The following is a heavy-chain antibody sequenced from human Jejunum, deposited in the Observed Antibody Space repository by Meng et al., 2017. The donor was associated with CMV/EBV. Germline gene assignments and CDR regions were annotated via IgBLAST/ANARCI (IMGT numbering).Heavy chain of an antibody. Sequence: LVGSGGRLIQPAGSLVLSCAASGFTVSSNYMSWVRQAPGKGLEWVSHIYAGGTTYYADSVKGRFTISRDNSKNTVSLQMNSLRADDTAVYYCARTVGYNYGLGSWGQGTLVTVSS. CDR2: IYAGGTT. J-gene: IGHJ5*02. CDR1: GFTVSSNY. CDR3: ARTVGYNYGLGS. V-gene: IGHV3-53*01. D-gene: IGHD5-18*01.